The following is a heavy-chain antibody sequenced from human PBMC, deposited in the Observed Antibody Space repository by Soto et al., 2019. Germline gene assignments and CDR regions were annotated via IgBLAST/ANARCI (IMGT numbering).Heavy chain of an antibody. CDR3: ARKLGYCSGGSCYAWFDP. D-gene: IGHD2-15*01. CDR1: GGSISSGDYY. V-gene: IGHV4-30-4*01. J-gene: IGHJ5*02. Sequence: PSETLSLTCTVSGGSISSGDYYWSWIRQPPGKGLEWIGYIYYSGSTYYNPSLKSRVTISVDTSKNQFSLKLSSVTAADTAVYYCARKLGYCSGGSCYAWFDPWGQGTLVTVSS. CDR2: IYYSGST.